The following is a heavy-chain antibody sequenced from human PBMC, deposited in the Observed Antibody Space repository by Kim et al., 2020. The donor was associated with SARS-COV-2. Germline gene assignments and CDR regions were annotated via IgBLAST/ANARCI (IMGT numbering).Heavy chain of an antibody. V-gene: IGHV4-61*03. J-gene: IGHJ5*02. D-gene: IGHD6-25*01. Sequence: NHHAPHERRVTITVDTSKSHFALELSSVTAADTAVYYCAREIAAGGGFDPWGQGTLVTVSS. CDR3: AREIAAGGGFDP.